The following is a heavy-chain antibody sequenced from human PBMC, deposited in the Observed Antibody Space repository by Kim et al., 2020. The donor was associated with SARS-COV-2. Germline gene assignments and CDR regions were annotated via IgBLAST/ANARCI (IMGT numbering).Heavy chain of an antibody. J-gene: IGHJ6*01. CDR3: AKEFGQLAPYYFYGMDV. Sequence: GGSLRLSCVGSGFTFSNYAMSWVRRAPGKGLEWVSTSTGSGGKTYSADSVKGRFTISRDSSKNTLYLQMNRLRVEDTAVYYCAKEFGQLAPYYFYGMDV. CDR1: GFTFSNYA. D-gene: IGHD6-6*01. CDR2: STGSGGKT. V-gene: IGHV3-23*01.